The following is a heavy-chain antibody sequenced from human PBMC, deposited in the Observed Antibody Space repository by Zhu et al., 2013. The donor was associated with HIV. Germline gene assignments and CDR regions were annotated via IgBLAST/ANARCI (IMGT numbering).Heavy chain of an antibody. V-gene: IGHV1-2*02. CDR3: ARDHQSSVFRGIKFDY. D-gene: IGHD3-10*01. J-gene: IGHJ4*01. CDR2: INPESGVT. Sequence: QVQLVQSGADVKKPGASVKVSCQASGYTFSDFYIHWVRQAPGQGLEWVGWINPESGVTNYPQKFQGGVTMTRDTSISTAYLEVSRLSSDDTAVYFCARDHQSSVFRGIKFDYWGQGTLVAVSS. CDR1: GYTFSDFY.